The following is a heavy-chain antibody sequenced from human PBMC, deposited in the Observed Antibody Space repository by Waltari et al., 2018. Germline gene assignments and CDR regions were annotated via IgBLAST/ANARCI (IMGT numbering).Heavy chain of an antibody. V-gene: IGHV4-38-2*01. CDR3: ARQDYDSSGYYYYYYGMDV. D-gene: IGHD3-22*01. Sequence: QVQLQESGPGLVKPSETLSLTCAVSGYSISSGYYWGWIRQPPGKGLEWIGSIYHSGSTYYNPSLKSRVTISVDTSKNQFSLKLSSVTAADTAVYYCARQDYDSSGYYYYYYGMDVWGQGTTVTVSS. J-gene: IGHJ6*02. CDR2: IYHSGST. CDR1: GYSISSGYY.